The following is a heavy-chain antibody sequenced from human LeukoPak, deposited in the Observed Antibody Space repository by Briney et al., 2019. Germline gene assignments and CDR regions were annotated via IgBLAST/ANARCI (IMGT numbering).Heavy chain of an antibody. J-gene: IGHJ4*02. CDR3: ARSSRVGYNPRSLYYFDS. Sequence: ASVKVSCKASGYTFTSYGISWVRQAPGQGLEWMGWISAYNGNTNYAQKLQGRVTMTTDTSTSTAYMELRSLRSDDTAVYYCARSSRVGYNPRSLYYFDSWGQGTLVTVSS. V-gene: IGHV1-18*01. CDR1: GYTFTSYG. D-gene: IGHD5-24*01. CDR2: ISAYNGNT.